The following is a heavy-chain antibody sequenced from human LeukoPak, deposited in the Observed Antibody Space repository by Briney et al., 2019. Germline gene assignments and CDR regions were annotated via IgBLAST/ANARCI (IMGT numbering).Heavy chain of an antibody. CDR2: ISSSGRTI. CDR1: GFTFNNYQ. CDR3: ARKFGI. J-gene: IGHJ3*02. Sequence: GGSLRLSCAASGFTFNNYQMNWVRQAPGKGLECISYISSSGRTIYYADSLKGRFTVSRDNAKNSLYLRMNNLRAEDTAVYYCARKFGIWGQGTMVTVSS. V-gene: IGHV3-48*03.